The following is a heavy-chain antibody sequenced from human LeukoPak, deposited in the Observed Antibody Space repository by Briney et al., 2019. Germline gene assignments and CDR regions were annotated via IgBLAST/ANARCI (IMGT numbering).Heavy chain of an antibody. J-gene: IGHJ4*02. V-gene: IGHV4-4*02. CDR2: IYHSGTT. CDR1: GAFITNSHW. CDR3: ATYFYGEYGSYYFDY. Sequence: SETLSLTCAVSGAFITNSHWWSWARQPPGKGLEWIGEIYHSGTTNYNPSLKSRVTMSVDKSKNQFSLKLSSVTAADAAVYYCATYFYGEYGSYYFDYWGQGTLVTVSS. D-gene: IGHD4-17*01.